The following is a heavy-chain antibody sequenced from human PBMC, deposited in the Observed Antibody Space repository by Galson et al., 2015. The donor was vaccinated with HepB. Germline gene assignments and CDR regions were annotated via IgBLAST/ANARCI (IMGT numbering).Heavy chain of an antibody. Sequence: CAISGDSVSSNSAAWNWIRQSPSRGLEWLGRTYYRSKWYNDYAVSVKSRITINPDTSKNQFSLQLNSVTPEDTAVYYCARLGAVVRGVIDYYYGVDVWGQGTTVTVSS. V-gene: IGHV6-1*01. J-gene: IGHJ6*02. CDR1: GDSVSSNSAA. CDR2: TYYRSKWYN. D-gene: IGHD3-10*01. CDR3: ARLGAVVRGVIDYYYGVDV.